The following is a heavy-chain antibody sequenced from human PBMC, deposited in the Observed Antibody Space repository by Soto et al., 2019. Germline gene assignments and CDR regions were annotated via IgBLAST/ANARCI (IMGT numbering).Heavy chain of an antibody. Sequence: GESLKISCKRSGYSFTSYWIGWVRQMPGKGLEWMGIIYPGDSDTRYSPSFQGQVTISADKSISTAYLQWSSLKASDTAMYYCARSSYYYYDSSGYLGYWGQGTLVTVSS. V-gene: IGHV5-51*01. CDR1: GYSFTSYW. CDR3: ARSSYYYYDSSGYLGY. J-gene: IGHJ4*02. CDR2: IYPGDSDT. D-gene: IGHD3-22*01.